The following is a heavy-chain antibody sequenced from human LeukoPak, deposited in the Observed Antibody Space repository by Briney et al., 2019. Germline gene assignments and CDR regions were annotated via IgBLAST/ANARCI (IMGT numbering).Heavy chain of an antibody. V-gene: IGHV3-74*01. CDR3: XXGXXSSTSXXRALSGGYYYYYMDV. D-gene: IGHD2-2*01. CDR1: GLTFSTYW. J-gene: IGHJ6*03. Sequence: GGSLRLSCAATGLTFSTYWMHWVRQAPGKGLVWVSRINTDGSNTNYADSVRGRFTISRDNAKNTLYLQMNSLRAEDTAVYYXXXGXXSSTSXXRALSGGYYYYYMDVWGKGTTVTVSS. CDR2: INTDGSNT.